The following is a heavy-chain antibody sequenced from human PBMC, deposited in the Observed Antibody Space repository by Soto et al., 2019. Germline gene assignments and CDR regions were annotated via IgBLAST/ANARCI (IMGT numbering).Heavy chain of an antibody. Sequence: QVQLVQSGAEVKKPGSSVKVSCKASGGTFSSYAISWVRQAPGQGLEWMGGIIPIFGTANYAQKFQGRVTITADESTSTAYMELSSLRSEDTAVYYCAREVSSCGGDCYLLDGGDYWGQGTVVTVSS. J-gene: IGHJ3*01. V-gene: IGHV1-69*01. CDR3: AREVSSCGGDCYLLDGGDY. D-gene: IGHD2-21*02. CDR2: IIPIFGTA. CDR1: GGTFSSYA.